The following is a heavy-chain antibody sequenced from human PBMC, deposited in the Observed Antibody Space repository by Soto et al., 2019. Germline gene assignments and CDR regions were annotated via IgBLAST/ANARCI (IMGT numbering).Heavy chain of an antibody. CDR1: GGYISSGDYY. Sequence: SETLSLTCPVSGGYISSGDYYWSWIRQPPGKGLEWIGYIYYSGSTYYNPSLKSRVTISVDTSKNQFSLKLSSVTAADTAVYYCARWLGYGPHFDYWGQGTLVTVSS. V-gene: IGHV4-30-4*01. CDR3: ARWLGYGPHFDY. D-gene: IGHD5-12*01. J-gene: IGHJ4*02. CDR2: IYYSGST.